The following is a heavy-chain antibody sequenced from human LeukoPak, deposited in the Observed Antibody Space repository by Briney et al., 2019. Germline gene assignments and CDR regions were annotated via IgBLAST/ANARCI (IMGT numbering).Heavy chain of an antibody. Sequence: VASVKVSCKASGYTFTYYYMHWVRQAPEQGLEWMGWINPNSGGTNYAQKFQGRVTMTRDTSISTAYMELSRLRSDDTAVYYCARESYGSGSYENDYWGQGTLVTVSS. J-gene: IGHJ4*02. CDR3: ARESYGSGSYENDY. CDR2: INPNSGGT. CDR1: GYTFTYYY. V-gene: IGHV1-2*02. D-gene: IGHD3-10*01.